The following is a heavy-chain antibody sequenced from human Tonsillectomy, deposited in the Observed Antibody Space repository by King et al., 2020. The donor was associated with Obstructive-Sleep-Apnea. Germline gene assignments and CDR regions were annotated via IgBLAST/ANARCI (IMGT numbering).Heavy chain of an antibody. CDR3: ARAIGGYRYCSLIYSYAMDV. CDR1: GFTVSSNY. D-gene: IGHD5-18*01. Sequence: VQLVESGGGLVQPGGSLTLSCAASGFTVSSNYMSWVRQAPGKGLEWVSVIYSGGSTYSADSVKGRFTISRDSSKNSLHLQMNSVRAEDTAVYYCARAIGGYRYCSLIYSYAMDVWGQGTTVTVSS. CDR2: IYSGGST. J-gene: IGHJ6*02. V-gene: IGHV3-66*01.